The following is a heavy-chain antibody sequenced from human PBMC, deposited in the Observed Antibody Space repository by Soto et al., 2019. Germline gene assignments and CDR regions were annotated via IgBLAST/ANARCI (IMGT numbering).Heavy chain of an antibody. Sequence: GASVKVSCKASGGTFSSYAISWVRQAPGQGLEWMGGIIPIFGTANYAQKFQGRVTITADESTSTAYMELSSLRSEDTAVYYCAREYCTNGVCHIRFDYWGQGTLVTVSS. CDR1: GGTFSSYA. J-gene: IGHJ4*02. CDR2: IIPIFGTA. CDR3: AREYCTNGVCHIRFDY. D-gene: IGHD2-8*01. V-gene: IGHV1-69*13.